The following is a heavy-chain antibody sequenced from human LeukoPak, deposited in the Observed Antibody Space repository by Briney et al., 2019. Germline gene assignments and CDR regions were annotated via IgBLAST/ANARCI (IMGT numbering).Heavy chain of an antibody. CDR3: ARDKGKYYDFWSGTRNHDAFDI. CDR1: GGSISIYY. D-gene: IGHD3-3*01. CDR2: IYYSGST. V-gene: IGHV4-59*01. Sequence: SETLSLTCTVSGGSISIYYWSWIRQPPGKGLEWIGYIYYSGSTNYNPSLKSRVTISVDTSKNQFSLKLSYVAAADTAVYYCARDKGKYYDFWSGTRNHDAFDIWGQGTMVTVSS. J-gene: IGHJ3*02.